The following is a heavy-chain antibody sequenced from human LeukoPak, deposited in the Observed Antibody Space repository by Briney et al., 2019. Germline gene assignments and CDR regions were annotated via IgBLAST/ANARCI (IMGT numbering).Heavy chain of an antibody. J-gene: IGHJ4*02. D-gene: IGHD6-13*01. CDR2: IKSKTDGGTT. CDR1: GFTFSNAW. CDR3: TTVMSSSWYPRPRYFDY. V-gene: IGHV3-15*01. Sequence: GGSLRLFCAASGFTFSNAWVSWVRQAPGKGLEWVGRIKSKTDGGTTDYSAPVKGRFTISRDDSNNTLYLQMNSLKTEDTAVYYCTTVMSSSWYPRPRYFDYWGQGTLVTVSS.